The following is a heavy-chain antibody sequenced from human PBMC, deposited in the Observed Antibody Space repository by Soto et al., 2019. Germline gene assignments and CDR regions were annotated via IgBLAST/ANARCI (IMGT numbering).Heavy chain of an antibody. CDR1: GFTFSSYA. Sequence: EVQLLESGGGLVQPGGSLRLSCAASGFTFSSYAMSWVRQAPGKGLDWVAAISGSGGSTYYADSVKGRFTISRDNSKNTLYLQMNSLRAEDTDVYYCAKDQTQYCSGGSCYSEYNWFDPWGQGTLVTVSS. CDR3: AKDQTQYCSGGSCYSEYNWFDP. J-gene: IGHJ5*02. V-gene: IGHV3-23*01. CDR2: ISGSGGST. D-gene: IGHD2-15*01.